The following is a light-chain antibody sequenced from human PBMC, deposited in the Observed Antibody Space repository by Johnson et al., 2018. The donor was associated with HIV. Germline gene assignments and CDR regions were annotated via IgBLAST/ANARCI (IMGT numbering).Light chain of an antibody. V-gene: IGLV1-51*02. J-gene: IGLJ1*01. CDR2: ENN. Sequence: QSVLSQPPSVSAAPGQKVTISCSGSSSNIGNNYVSWYQQLPGTAPKLLIYENNKRPSGIPDRFSGSKSGTSATLGITGLQTGDEADYYCGTWDSSLSALGHYVFGTGTKVTVL. CDR3: GTWDSSLSALGHYV. CDR1: SSNIGNNY.